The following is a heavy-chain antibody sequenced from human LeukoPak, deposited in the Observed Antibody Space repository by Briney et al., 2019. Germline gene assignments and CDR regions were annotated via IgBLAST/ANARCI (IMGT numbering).Heavy chain of an antibody. V-gene: IGHV3-23*01. J-gene: IGHJ4*02. Sequence: GGSLRLSCTACGFTFRDYSMSWVRQAPGAGLEWVSAISPAGDSTTDADSVKGRFTISRDNSKSTLYLLMNGLTAEDTALYYCARRLVTAGITDFFDSWGQGTLVSVSS. CDR3: ARRLVTAGITDFFDS. D-gene: IGHD2-2*01. CDR2: ISPAGDST. CDR1: GFTFRDYS.